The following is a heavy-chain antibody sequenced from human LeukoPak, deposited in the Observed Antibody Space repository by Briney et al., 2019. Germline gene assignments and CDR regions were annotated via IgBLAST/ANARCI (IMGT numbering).Heavy chain of an antibody. CDR1: GFTFSSYS. Sequence: GALRLSCAASGFTFSSYSMSWVRQAPGKGLEWVANIKQDGSEKYYVDSVKGRFTISRDNAKNSLYLQMNSLRAEDTAVYYCARGIVEWRFLESYFSPFDYWGQGTLVTVSS. V-gene: IGHV3-7*01. D-gene: IGHD3-3*01. J-gene: IGHJ4*02. CDR3: ARGIVEWRFLESYFSPFDY. CDR2: IKQDGSEK.